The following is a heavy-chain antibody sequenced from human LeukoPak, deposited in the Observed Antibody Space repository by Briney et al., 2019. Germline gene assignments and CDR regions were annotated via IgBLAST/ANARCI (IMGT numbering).Heavy chain of an antibody. CDR1: GGSISSSSYY. CDR3: AREFRIAARRYYYYYMDV. Sequence: SETLSLTCTVSGGSISSSSYYWGWIRQPPGKGLEWIGSIYYSGSTCYNPSLKSRVTKSVDTSKNQFSLKLSSVTAADTAVYYCAREFRIAARRYYYYYMDVWGKGTTVTVSS. D-gene: IGHD6-6*01. CDR2: IYYSGST. V-gene: IGHV4-39*07. J-gene: IGHJ6*03.